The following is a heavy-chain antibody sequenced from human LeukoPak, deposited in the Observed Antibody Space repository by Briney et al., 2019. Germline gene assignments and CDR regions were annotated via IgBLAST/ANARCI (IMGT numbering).Heavy chain of an antibody. CDR2: INHSGST. J-gene: IGHJ6*02. D-gene: IGHD2-2*01. V-gene: IGHV4-34*01. Sequence: SETLSLTCAVYGGSFSGYYWSWIRQPPGKGLEWIGEINHSGSTNYNPSLKSRVTISVHTSKNQFSLKLSSVTAADTAVYYCARADCSSTSCYDNYYYGMDVWGQGTTVTVSS. CDR3: ARADCSSTSCYDNYYYGMDV. CDR1: GGSFSGYY.